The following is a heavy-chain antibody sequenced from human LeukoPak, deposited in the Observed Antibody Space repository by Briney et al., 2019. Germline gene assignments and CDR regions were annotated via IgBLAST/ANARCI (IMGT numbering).Heavy chain of an antibody. Sequence: GSSVKVSCKASGGTFTSYAISWVRQAPGQGLEWMGGIIPIFGTANYAQKFQGRVTITTDESTSTAYMELSSLRSEDAAVYYCARESFGVHNPGFDYWGQGTLVTVSS. CDR3: ARESFGVHNPGFDY. CDR1: GGTFTSYA. CDR2: IIPIFGTA. D-gene: IGHD3-16*01. J-gene: IGHJ4*02. V-gene: IGHV1-69*05.